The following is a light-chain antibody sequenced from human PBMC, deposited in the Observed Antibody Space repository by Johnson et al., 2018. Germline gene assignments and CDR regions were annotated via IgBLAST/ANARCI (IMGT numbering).Light chain of an antibody. J-gene: IGLJ1*01. CDR2: ENN. CDR3: GTLYSSLDAENV. CDR1: SSNIGNND. V-gene: IGLV1-51*02. Sequence: QSVLTQPPSVSAAPGQKVTISCSGSSSNIGNNDESWDQQPPGKAPKILVYENNKRPSGIPDRFSGSKSGTSATLGITGLQTGDEADYYGGTLYSSLDAENVFRTVTKFSVL.